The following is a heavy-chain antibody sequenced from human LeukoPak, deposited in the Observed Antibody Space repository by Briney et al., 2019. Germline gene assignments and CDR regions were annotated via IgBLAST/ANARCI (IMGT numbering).Heavy chain of an antibody. CDR2: ISSNGGST. V-gene: IGHV3-64*01. CDR3: ARELSGGSFDP. Sequence: GGSLRLSCAASGFTFSSYAMHWVRQAPGKGLEYVSAISSNGGSTYYANSVKGRFTISRDNFKNTLYLQMGSLRAEDMAVYYCARELSGGSFDPWGQGTLVTVSS. J-gene: IGHJ5*02. CDR1: GFTFSSYA. D-gene: IGHD2-15*01.